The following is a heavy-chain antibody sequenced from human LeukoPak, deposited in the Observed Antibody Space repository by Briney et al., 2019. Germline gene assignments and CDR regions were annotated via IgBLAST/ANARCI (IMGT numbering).Heavy chain of an antibody. D-gene: IGHD4-17*01. CDR1: RGTFSSYT. J-gene: IGHJ4*02. V-gene: IGHV1-69*02. CDR3: ASEDGDRGSDY. Sequence: SVKVSCKASRGTFSSYTISWVRQAPGQGLEWMGRIIPILGIANYAQKFPGRVTITADKSTSTAYMELSSLRSEDTAVYYCASEDGDRGSDYWGQGTLVTVSS. CDR2: IIPILGIA.